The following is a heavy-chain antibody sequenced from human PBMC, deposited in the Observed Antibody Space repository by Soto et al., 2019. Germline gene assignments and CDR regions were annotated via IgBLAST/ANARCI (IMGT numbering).Heavy chain of an antibody. J-gene: IGHJ3*02. D-gene: IGHD3-3*01. CDR1: GGSISSYS. Sequence: SATLSLTCTLPGGSISSYSWSWLRQPPGKGLEWIGYIYYSGSTNSNHPLKSRVTISVDTSKNPFPRKLSSVTAADTAVYYCARAAISAPDAFDSWGQGSRVTV. CDR2: IYYSGST. V-gene: IGHV4-59*13. CDR3: ARAAISAPDAFDS.